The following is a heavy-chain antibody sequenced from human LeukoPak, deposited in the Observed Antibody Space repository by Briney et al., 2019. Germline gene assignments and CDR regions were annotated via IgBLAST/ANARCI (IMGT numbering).Heavy chain of an antibody. CDR3: ARGYGNDTAMVTGARRFDY. Sequence: LRLSCAASGFTFSSYGMHWVRQPPGKGLEWIGEINHSGSTNYNPSLKSRVTISVDTSKNQFSLKQSSVTAADTAVYYCARGYGNDTAMVTGARRFDYWGQGTLVTVSS. V-gene: IGHV4-34*01. CDR2: INHSGST. J-gene: IGHJ4*02. D-gene: IGHD5-18*01. CDR1: GFTFSSYG.